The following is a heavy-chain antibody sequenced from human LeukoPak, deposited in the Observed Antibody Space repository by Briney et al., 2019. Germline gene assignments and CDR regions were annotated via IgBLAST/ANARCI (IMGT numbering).Heavy chain of an antibody. CDR1: GGSIGGYY. J-gene: IGHJ5*02. CDR3: ARASTSWNWFDP. Sequence: SETLSLTCTVSGGSIGGYYWNWIRQPAGKGLEWIGRIHTSEITNYNPSLKSRVTIPVDTSKNQFSLKLSSVTAADTAVYYCARASTSWNWFDPWGQGTLVTVSS. V-gene: IGHV4-4*07. CDR2: IHTSEIT. D-gene: IGHD2-2*01.